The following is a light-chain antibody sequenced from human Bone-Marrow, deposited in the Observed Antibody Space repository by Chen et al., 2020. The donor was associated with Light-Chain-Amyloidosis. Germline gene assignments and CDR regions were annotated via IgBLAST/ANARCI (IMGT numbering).Light chain of an antibody. CDR2: AVT. V-gene: IGLV2-23*02. CDR3: CAYRGGSFPYV. Sequence: QSALTQPASVSGSPGQSTTISCTGTRSDVGGYDIVSRYRQHPGKAPKLFIFAVTQRPSGVSSRFSGSKSGNTASLTICGLRTDDAADYCRCAYRGGSFPYVFGPGTKVTVL. J-gene: IGLJ1*01. CDR1: RSDVGGYDI.